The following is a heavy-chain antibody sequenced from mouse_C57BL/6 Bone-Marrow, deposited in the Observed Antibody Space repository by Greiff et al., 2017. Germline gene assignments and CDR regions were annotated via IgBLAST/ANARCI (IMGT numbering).Heavy chain of an antibody. V-gene: IGHV3-6*01. CDR3: AREFSYYYGSSFAY. CDR2: ISYDGSN. D-gene: IGHD1-1*01. CDR1: GYSITSGYY. Sequence: EVQLQESGPGLVKPSQSLSLTCSVTGYSITSGYYWNWIRQFPGNKLEWMGYISYDGSNNYNPSLKNRISITRDTSKNQFFLKLNSVTTEDTATYYCAREFSYYYGSSFAYWGQGTLVTVSA. J-gene: IGHJ3*01.